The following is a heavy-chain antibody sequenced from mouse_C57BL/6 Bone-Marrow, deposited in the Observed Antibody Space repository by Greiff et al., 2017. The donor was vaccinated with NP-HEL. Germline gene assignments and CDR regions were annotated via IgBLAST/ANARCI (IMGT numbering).Heavy chain of an antibody. CDR1: GYAFSSSW. Sequence: QVQLQQSGPELVKPGASVKISCTASGYAFSSSWMNWVKQRPGKGLEWIGRIYPGDGDTNYTGTFKGRATLTADKSSSTAYMQLSSLTSEDSAVYFCANHSPWFAYWGQGTLVTVSA. J-gene: IGHJ3*01. V-gene: IGHV1-82*01. CDR3: ANHSPWFAY. D-gene: IGHD6-1*01. CDR2: IYPGDGDT.